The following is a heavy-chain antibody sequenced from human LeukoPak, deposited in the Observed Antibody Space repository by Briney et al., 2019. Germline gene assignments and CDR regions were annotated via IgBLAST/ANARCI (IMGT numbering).Heavy chain of an antibody. CDR3: AAAYFGMDQYYYGMDV. CDR1: GFTLSRYA. D-gene: IGHD3-16*01. CDR2: ISVIGGST. Sequence: GGSLRLSCVASGFTLSRYAMSWVRQAPGKGLEWVSSISVIGGSTYYADSVRGRFTISRDNSKNMLYLQMNSLRAEDTAVYHCAAAYFGMDQYYYGMDVWGQGTTVTVSS. J-gene: IGHJ6*02. V-gene: IGHV3-23*01.